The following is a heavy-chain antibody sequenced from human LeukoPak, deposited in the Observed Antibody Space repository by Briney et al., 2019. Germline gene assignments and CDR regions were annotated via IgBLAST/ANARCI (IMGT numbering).Heavy chain of an antibody. Sequence: SETLSLTCTGSGGSINSYYGSWIRQPPRKGLEWIGYIYYNGSTNYNPSLKSRVTISVDTSKNQFSLKLSSVTAADTAVYYCARHQYSGSWSTRTFDYWGQGTLATVSS. CDR3: ARHQYSGSWSTRTFDY. J-gene: IGHJ4*02. D-gene: IGHD6-13*01. CDR2: IYYNGST. CDR1: GGSINSYY. V-gene: IGHV4-59*08.